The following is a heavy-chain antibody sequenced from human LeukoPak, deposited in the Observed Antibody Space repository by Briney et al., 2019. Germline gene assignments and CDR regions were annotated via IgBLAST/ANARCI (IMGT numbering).Heavy chain of an antibody. D-gene: IGHD6-13*01. CDR1: GYTFTSYA. J-gene: IGHJ4*02. V-gene: IGHV1-3*01. CDR2: INAGNGNT. CDR3: AKVGVGPADGGNYFDY. Sequence: GASVKVSCKASGYTFTSYAMHWVRQAPGQRLEWMGWINAGNGNTKYSQKFQGRVTITRDTSASTAYMELSSLRAEDTAVYYCAKVGVGPADGGNYFDYWGQGTLVTVSS.